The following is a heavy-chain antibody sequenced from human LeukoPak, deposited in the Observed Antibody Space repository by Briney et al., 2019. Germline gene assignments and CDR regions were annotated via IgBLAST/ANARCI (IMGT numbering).Heavy chain of an antibody. D-gene: IGHD3-16*01. CDR3: AKDRKGEDLLDAFDI. J-gene: IGHJ3*02. Sequence: GGSLRLSSAASGFTFSSYAMSWVRQAPGKGLEWVSAISGSGGSTYYADSVKGRFTISRDNSKNTLYLQMNSLRAEDTAVYYCAKDRKGEDLLDAFDIWGQGTMVTVSS. CDR1: GFTFSSYA. V-gene: IGHV3-23*01. CDR2: ISGSGGST.